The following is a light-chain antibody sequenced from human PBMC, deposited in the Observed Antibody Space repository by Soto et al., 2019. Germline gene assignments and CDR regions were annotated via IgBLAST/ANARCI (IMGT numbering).Light chain of an antibody. Sequence: DIQMTQSPSSLSASVGDRVTITCRASQIISSYFNWYQQKPGKAPKLLIYKASTLKSGVPSRFSGSGSGTEFTLTISSLQPDDFATYYCQHYNSYSEAFGQGTKVDI. V-gene: IGKV1-5*03. J-gene: IGKJ1*01. CDR3: QHYNSYSEA. CDR2: KAS. CDR1: QIISSY.